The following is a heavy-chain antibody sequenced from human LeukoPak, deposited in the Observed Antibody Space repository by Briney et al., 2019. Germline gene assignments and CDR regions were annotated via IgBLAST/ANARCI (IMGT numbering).Heavy chain of an antibody. D-gene: IGHD1-14*01. Sequence: GGALRLSCTASGLTFSTSGFNWVRQAPGKGREWVASIGPTGSDRYHADSIKGRFTISRDNANNFLYLQMNSLRAEDTAVYYCATETNGRHYDYWGQGTLLTVSS. CDR3: ATETNGRHYDY. J-gene: IGHJ4*02. V-gene: IGHV3-21*06. CDR1: GLTFSTSG. CDR2: IGPTGSDR.